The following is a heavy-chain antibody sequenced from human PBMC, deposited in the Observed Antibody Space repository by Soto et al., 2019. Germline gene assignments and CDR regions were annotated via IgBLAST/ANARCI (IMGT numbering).Heavy chain of an antibody. V-gene: IGHV4-31*03. D-gene: IGHD5-12*01. CDR3: ARDGSGYSGYDSPC. CDR2: IYYSGST. Sequence: QVQLQESGPGLVKPTQTLSLTCTVSGGSISSGGYYWSWIRQHPGKGLEWIGYIYYSGSTYYNPSLKSRVTISVDTSKNQFSLKLSSVTAADTAVYYCARDGSGYSGYDSPCWGQGTLVTVSS. CDR1: GGSISSGGYY. J-gene: IGHJ4*02.